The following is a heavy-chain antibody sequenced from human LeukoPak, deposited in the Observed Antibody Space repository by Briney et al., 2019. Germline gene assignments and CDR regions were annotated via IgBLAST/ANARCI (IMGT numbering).Heavy chain of an antibody. CDR2: IYTSGST. CDR3: ARPLLYSSGVEAFDI. CDR1: GGSISSYY. Sequence: SETLSLTCTVSGGSISSYYWSWIRQPPGKGLEGIGYIYTSGSTNYNPSLKSRVTISVDTSKNQFSLKLSSVTAADTAVYYCARPLLYSSGVEAFDIGGQGTMVTVSA. D-gene: IGHD6-19*01. J-gene: IGHJ3*02. V-gene: IGHV4-4*09.